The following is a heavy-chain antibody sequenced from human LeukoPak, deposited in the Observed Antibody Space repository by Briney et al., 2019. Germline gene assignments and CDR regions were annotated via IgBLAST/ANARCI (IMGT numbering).Heavy chain of an antibody. J-gene: IGHJ4*02. V-gene: IGHV4-4*07. CDR2: IYTSGST. Sequence: SETLSLTCTVSGGSISSYYWSWIRQPAGKGLEWIGRIYTSGSTNYNPSLTSRVTTSVDTSKNHFSLKLSSVTAADTAVYYCARELGAGTSYFDYWGQGTLVTVSS. CDR3: ARELGAGTSYFDY. D-gene: IGHD1-1*01. CDR1: GGSISSYY.